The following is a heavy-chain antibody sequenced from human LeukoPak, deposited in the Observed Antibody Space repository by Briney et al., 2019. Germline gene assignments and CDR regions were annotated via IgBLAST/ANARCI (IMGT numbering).Heavy chain of an antibody. Sequence: GGSLRLSCGASVFTSRNYWMHGVRQSTGKGLVWVSRINSDGINTSYADYVKGRFTISRDNAKNTLNLQMNSLRAEDTAVYYCARDLGQYYDTSDNWFDPWGQGTLVTVSS. CDR1: VFTSRNYW. D-gene: IGHD3-22*01. J-gene: IGHJ5*02. CDR3: ARDLGQYYDTSDNWFDP. CDR2: INSDGINT. V-gene: IGHV3-74*01.